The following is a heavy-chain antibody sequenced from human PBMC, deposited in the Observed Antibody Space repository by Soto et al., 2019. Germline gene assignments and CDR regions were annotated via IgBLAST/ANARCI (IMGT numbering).Heavy chain of an antibody. V-gene: IGHV4-39*01. CDR1: GDSISSSKYY. Sequence: SETLSLTCTVSGDSISSSKYYWGWIRQPPGKGLEWIGSIFYSGSTYYNPSLKSRVTISVDTSKNQFSLKLSSVTAADTAVYYCARHSRANNLYYGMDVWGQGTTVTVSS. CDR2: IFYSGST. D-gene: IGHD1-1*01. J-gene: IGHJ6*02. CDR3: ARHSRANNLYYGMDV.